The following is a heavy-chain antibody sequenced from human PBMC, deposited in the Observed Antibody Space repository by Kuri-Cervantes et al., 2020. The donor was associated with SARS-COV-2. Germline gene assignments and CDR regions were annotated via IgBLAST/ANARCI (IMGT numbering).Heavy chain of an antibody. J-gene: IGHJ4*02. D-gene: IGHD6-19*01. CDR3: ARSTIAVAGDVDYFDY. V-gene: IGHV4-39*01. CDR1: GGSISSSSYY. CDR2: IYYSGST. Sequence: GSLRLSCTVSGGSISSSSYYWGWIRQPPGKGLEWIGSIYYSGSTYYNPSLKSRVTISVDTSKNQFSLKLSSVTAADTAVYYCARSTIAVAGDVDYFDYWGQGTLVTVSS.